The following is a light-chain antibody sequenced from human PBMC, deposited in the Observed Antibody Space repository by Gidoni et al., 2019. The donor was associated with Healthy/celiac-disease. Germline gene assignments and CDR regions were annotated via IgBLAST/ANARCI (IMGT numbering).Light chain of an antibody. Sequence: SYELTQPPSVSVSPGQTASITCSGDKLGDRYACWYQQKPGQSPVLVICQDSKRPSGIPERFSGSSSGNTATLTISGTQAMDEADYYCQAWDSSTAVFGGGTKLTVL. CDR1: KLGDRY. CDR2: QDS. V-gene: IGLV3-1*01. CDR3: QAWDSSTAV. J-gene: IGLJ2*01.